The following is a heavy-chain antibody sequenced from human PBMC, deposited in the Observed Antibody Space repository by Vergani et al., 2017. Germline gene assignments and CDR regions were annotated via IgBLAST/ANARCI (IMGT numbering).Heavy chain of an antibody. CDR3: AADRRDGDGMDV. CDR2: NVVGSGNT. D-gene: IGHD5-24*01. V-gene: IGHV1-58*02. CDR1: GFTFTSSA. Sequence: QMQLVQSGPEVKKPGTSVTVSCKASGFTFTSSAMQWVRQARGQRLEWIGWNVVGSGNTNYAQTFQERVTITRDMSPSTAYMELSSLRSEDTAVYYCAADRRDGDGMDVWGQGTTVTVSS. J-gene: IGHJ6*02.